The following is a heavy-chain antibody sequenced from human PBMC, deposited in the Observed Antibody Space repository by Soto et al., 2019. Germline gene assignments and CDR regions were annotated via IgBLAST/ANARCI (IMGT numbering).Heavy chain of an antibody. CDR2: ISWNSGSI. Sequence: GGSLRLSCAASGFTFDDYAMHWVRQAPGKGLEWVSGISWNSGSIGYADSVKGRFTISRDNAKNSLYLQMNSLRAEDTTLYYCAKDLGGYSGYDSLSYYYYMDVWGKGTTVTVSS. D-gene: IGHD5-12*01. V-gene: IGHV3-9*01. J-gene: IGHJ6*03. CDR1: GFTFDDYA. CDR3: AKDLGGYSGYDSLSYYYYMDV.